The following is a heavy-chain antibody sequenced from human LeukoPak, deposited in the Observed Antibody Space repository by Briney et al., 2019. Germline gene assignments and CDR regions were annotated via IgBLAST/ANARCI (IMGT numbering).Heavy chain of an antibody. CDR3: AKGGSPSCYSSSGY. V-gene: IGHV3-23*01. J-gene: IGHJ4*02. D-gene: IGHD2-2*01. CDR2: ICGSDGSR. Sequence: GGSLRLSCAASGFTFITYAMSWVRQAPGKGLERVSAICGSDGSRYYADSVKGRFTISRDNSKNTLYLQMNSLRGEDTAVYYCAKGGSPSCYSSSGYWGQGTLVTVSS. CDR1: GFTFITYA.